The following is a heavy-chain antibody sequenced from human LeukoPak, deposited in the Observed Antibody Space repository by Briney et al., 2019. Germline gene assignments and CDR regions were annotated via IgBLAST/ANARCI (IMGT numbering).Heavy chain of an antibody. CDR3: AKGQIAAAALDV. CDR2: ISWNSGSI. Sequence: PGRSLRLSCAASGFTFDDYAMHWARGAPGKGLEGVSGISWNSGSIGYADSVKGRFTISRDNAKNSLYLQINSLRAEDTALYYCAKGQIAAAALDVWGQGTTVTVPS. J-gene: IGHJ6*02. D-gene: IGHD6-13*01. CDR1: GFTFDDYA. V-gene: IGHV3-9*01.